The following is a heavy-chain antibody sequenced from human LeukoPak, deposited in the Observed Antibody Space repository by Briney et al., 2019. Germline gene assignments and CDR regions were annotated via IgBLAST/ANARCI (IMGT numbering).Heavy chain of an antibody. J-gene: IGHJ4*02. Sequence: SETLSLTCTVPGGSISSYYWSWIRQPPGKGLEWIGYIYYSGSTNYNPSLKSRVTISVDTSKNQFSLKLSSVTAADTAVYYCARVGWNGYFDYWGQGTLVTVSS. CDR3: ARVGWNGYFDY. CDR2: IYYSGST. CDR1: GGSISSYY. V-gene: IGHV4-59*01. D-gene: IGHD1-1*01.